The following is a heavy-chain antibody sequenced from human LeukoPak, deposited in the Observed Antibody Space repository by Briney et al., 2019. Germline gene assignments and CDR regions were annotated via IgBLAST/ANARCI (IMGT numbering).Heavy chain of an antibody. Sequence: PSETLSLTCAVSGGSISSSNWWSWVRQPPGKGLEWIGEIYHSGSTNYNPPLKSRVTISVDKSKNQFSLKLSSVTAADTAVYYCASSSTSSQGYYYYGMDVWGKGTTVTVSS. J-gene: IGHJ6*04. V-gene: IGHV4-4*02. CDR3: ASSSTSSQGYYYYGMDV. CDR2: IYHSGST. D-gene: IGHD2-2*01. CDR1: GGSISSSNW.